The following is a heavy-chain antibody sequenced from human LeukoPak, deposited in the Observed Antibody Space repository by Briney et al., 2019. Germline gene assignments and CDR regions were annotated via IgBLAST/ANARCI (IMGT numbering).Heavy chain of an antibody. V-gene: IGHV3-74*01. CDR2: INSDGSST. CDR1: GFTFSSYW. J-gene: IGHJ4*02. CDR3: ARGHWLDSFDY. Sequence: GGSLRLSCAASGFTFSSYWMHWVRQAPGKGLVWVSRINSDGSSTSYADSVKGRSTISRDNANNSLYLQMNSLRAEDTAVYYCARGHWLDSFDYWGQGTLVTVSS. D-gene: IGHD6-19*01.